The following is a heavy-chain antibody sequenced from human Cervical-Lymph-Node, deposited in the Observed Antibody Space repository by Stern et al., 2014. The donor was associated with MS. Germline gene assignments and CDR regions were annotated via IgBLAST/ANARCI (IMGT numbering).Heavy chain of an antibody. CDR3: ARGGSGSYYFDY. D-gene: IGHD1-26*01. Sequence: VQLEESGGGVVQPGRSLRLSCAASGFTFSTYGMHWVRQAPGKGLEWVAVIWYDGSNKYYADSVKGRFTISRDNSKNTLWLQMNSLRAEDTAVYYCARGGSGSYYFDYWGQGTLVIVSS. CDR1: GFTFSTYG. V-gene: IGHV3-33*01. CDR2: IWYDGSNK. J-gene: IGHJ4*02.